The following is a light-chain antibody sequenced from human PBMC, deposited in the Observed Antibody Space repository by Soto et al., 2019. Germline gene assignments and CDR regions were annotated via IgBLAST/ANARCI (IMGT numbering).Light chain of an antibody. CDR2: EVS. CDR1: SSDVGSYNL. J-gene: IGLJ2*01. V-gene: IGLV2-14*02. Sequence: QSALTQPASVSGSPGQSITISCTGTSSDVGSYNLVSWYQQHPGKAPKLIIYEVSNRPSGVSNRFSGSKSGNTASLTISGLQAEDEADYYCSSYTSSSTYVVFGGGTKLTVL. CDR3: SSYTSSSTYVV.